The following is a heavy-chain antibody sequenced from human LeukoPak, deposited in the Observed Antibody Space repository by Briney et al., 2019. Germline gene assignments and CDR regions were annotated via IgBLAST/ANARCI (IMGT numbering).Heavy chain of an antibody. CDR1: GFTFSSYA. V-gene: IGHV3-23*01. CDR2: ISGSDGST. J-gene: IGHJ5*02. D-gene: IGHD4-23*01. Sequence: PGGSLRLSCAASGFTFSSYAMSWVRPAPGKGLEGGSYISGSDGSTYYADSVQGRFTISRDNSKNTLYLQMNSLRAEDTAVYYCARVRMGNGRGFDPWGQGTLVTVSS. CDR3: ARVRMGNGRGFDP.